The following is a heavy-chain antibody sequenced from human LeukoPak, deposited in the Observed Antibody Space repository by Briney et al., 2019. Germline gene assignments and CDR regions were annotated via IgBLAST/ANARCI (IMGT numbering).Heavy chain of an antibody. CDR1: SGSLGSYY. V-gene: IGHV4-4*07. Sequence: SETLSLTSTVSSGSLGSYYWNWLRQPAGKGLEWIGHIYTSGSTNYNPSLKSRVTMSVETSKNQFSLKVNSVTAADTAFDYCAREYSSSSGKALDYWGQGTLVTVSS. CDR3: AREYSSSSGKALDY. D-gene: IGHD6-6*01. J-gene: IGHJ4*02. CDR2: IYTSGST.